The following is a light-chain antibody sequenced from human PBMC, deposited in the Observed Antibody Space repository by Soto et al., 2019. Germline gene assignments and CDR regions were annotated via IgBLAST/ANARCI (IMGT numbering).Light chain of an antibody. CDR1: QSVTRDS. Sequence: EVVLTQSPATLSLSPGASATLSCRASQSVTRDSLAWYQQKPGHSPRLLISRASSRATGIPDRFSGGRSGTDVDFNISSLKPEELALYYCLRYGPAPWTFGRGTK. CDR2: RAS. CDR3: LRYGPAPWT. J-gene: IGKJ1*01. V-gene: IGKV3-20*01.